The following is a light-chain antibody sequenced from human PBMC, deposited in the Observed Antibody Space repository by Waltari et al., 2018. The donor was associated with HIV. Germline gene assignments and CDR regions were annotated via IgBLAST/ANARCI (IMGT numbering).Light chain of an antibody. CDR1: HSDVGDYTY. Sequence: QPPLTQSRSVSGSPGPSLTISCPGTHSDVGDYTYYSWYQQHPGRPPKLLIIDLTRRPSGVPDRFSGSKSGNTASLTISGLQAEDEADYDCCSSAGRYTFVFGTGTKVTVL. V-gene: IGLV2-11*01. CDR2: DLT. J-gene: IGLJ1*01. CDR3: CSSAGRYTFV.